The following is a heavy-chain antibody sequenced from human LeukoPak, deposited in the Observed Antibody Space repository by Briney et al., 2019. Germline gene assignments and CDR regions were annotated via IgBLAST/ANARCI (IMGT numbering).Heavy chain of an antibody. CDR2: ISGSGGST. CDR3: AKSPVRGYYYYGMDV. Sequence: GGSLRLSCAASGFTFSSYAMSWVRQAPGKGLEWVSAISGSGGSTYYADSVKGRFTISRDNSKNTLYLQMNSLRAEDTAVYYCAKSPVRGYYYYGMDVWGQGTTVTVSS. J-gene: IGHJ6*02. V-gene: IGHV3-23*01. CDR1: GFTFSSYA. D-gene: IGHD3-10*01.